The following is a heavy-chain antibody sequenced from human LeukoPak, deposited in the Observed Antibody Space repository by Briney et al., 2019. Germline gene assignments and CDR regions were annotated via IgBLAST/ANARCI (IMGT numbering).Heavy chain of an antibody. CDR1: GGTFSSYA. CDR2: IIPIFGTA. J-gene: IGHJ4*02. D-gene: IGHD2-2*02. CDR3: ARSSIWGDIVVVPAAILDY. Sequence: ASVKVSCKASGGTFSSYAISWVRQAPGQGLEWMGGIIPIFGTANYAQKFQGRVTITADESTSTAYMELSSLRSEDTAVYYCARSSIWGDIVVVPAAILDYWGQGTLVTVSS. V-gene: IGHV1-69*13.